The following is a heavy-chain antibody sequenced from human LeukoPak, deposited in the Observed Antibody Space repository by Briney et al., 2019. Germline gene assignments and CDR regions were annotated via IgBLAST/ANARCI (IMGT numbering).Heavy chain of an antibody. V-gene: IGHV3-23*01. D-gene: IGHD3-10*01. J-gene: IGHJ3*02. CDR1: GLTFSSYG. CDR2: ISVSGDST. Sequence: GGSLRLSCAASGLTFSSYGMNWVRQAPGKGLEWVSAISVSGDSTYHADSVRGRFTVSRDNSKNTLYLQMKSLSAEDTAVYYCAKVTGSGSYLADAFDIWGHGTVVTV. CDR3: AKVTGSGSYLADAFDI.